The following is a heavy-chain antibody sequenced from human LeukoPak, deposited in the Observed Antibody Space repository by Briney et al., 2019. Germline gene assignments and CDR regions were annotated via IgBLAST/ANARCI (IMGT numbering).Heavy chain of an antibody. Sequence: GGSLRLSCAASGFTFSSYGMHCVRQAPGKGLEWVAVISYDGSNKYYADSVKGRFTISRDNSKNTLYLQMNSLRAEDTAVYYCAKLGEESSSWYWPGYYYMDVWGKGTTVTVSS. CDR3: AKLGEESSSWYWPGYYYMDV. D-gene: IGHD6-13*01. V-gene: IGHV3-30*18. CDR1: GFTFSSYG. J-gene: IGHJ6*03. CDR2: ISYDGSNK.